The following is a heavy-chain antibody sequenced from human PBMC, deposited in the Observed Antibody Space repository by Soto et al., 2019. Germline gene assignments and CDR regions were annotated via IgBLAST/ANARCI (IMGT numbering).Heavy chain of an antibody. D-gene: IGHD2-21*02. CDR1: GGSISSGGYY. V-gene: IGHV4-31*03. Sequence: SETLSLTCTVSGGSISSGGYYWSWIRQHPGKGLEWIGYIYYSGSTYYNPSLKSRVTISVDTSKNQFSLKLSSVTAADTAVYYCARDSSYCGGDCYLGWFDPWGQGTLVTVSS. CDR3: ARDSSYCGGDCYLGWFDP. CDR2: IYYSGST. J-gene: IGHJ5*02.